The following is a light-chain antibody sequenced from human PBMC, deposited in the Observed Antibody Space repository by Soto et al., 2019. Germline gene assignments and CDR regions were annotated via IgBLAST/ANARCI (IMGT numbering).Light chain of an antibody. J-gene: IGKJ1*01. CDR2: KAS. Sequence: DIQMTQSPSTLSASVGDRVTITCRASQSISSWLAWYQQKPGKAPKLLIYKASSLESGVPSRFSGSGSGTESTLTISSLQPDDFATYYCQQYNNYSWTCGQGPKVEIK. CDR3: QQYNNYSWT. CDR1: QSISSW. V-gene: IGKV1-5*03.